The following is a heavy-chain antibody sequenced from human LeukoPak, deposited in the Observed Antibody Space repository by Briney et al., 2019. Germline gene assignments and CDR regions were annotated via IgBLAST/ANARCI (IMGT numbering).Heavy chain of an antibody. D-gene: IGHD3-22*01. V-gene: IGHV2-5*01. CDR2: IYWKDYI. Sequence: SRPPLVRPTQTLTLTCTFSGSSLAPSGVGVAWIRQPPGKALEWLAIIYWKDYIRHSPSLKSRLTITKATSKNQVVLTMTSMDPVDTATYFCARTRDSRTSGINYYFDYWGQGALVIVSS. CDR1: GSSLAPSGVG. CDR3: ARTRDSRTSGINYYFDY. J-gene: IGHJ4*02.